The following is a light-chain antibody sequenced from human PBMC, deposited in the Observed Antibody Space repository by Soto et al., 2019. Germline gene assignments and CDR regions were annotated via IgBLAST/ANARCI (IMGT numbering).Light chain of an antibody. CDR2: TAS. CDR3: QHYNSYSEA. J-gene: IGKJ1*01. Sequence: TITCRASQSISSWLAWYQQKPGKAPNLLMYTASNLQSGVPSRFSGSGSGTEFTLTISSLQPDDFATYYCQHYNSYSEAFGQGTKVDIK. CDR1: QSISSW. V-gene: IGKV1-5*01.